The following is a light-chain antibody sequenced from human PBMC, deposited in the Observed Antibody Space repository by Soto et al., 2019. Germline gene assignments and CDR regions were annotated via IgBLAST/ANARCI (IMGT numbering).Light chain of an antibody. J-gene: IGKJ1*01. V-gene: IGKV1-12*01. Sequence: DIQITQSRASLCSCFVDIVTLTCRASQGIGDRLAWYQQKPGKVPQLLIYFASTLGSGVPSRFSGSRSGTDFILTINTLQADDFATYYCLHTYSFPRTFGQGTKVDIK. CDR2: FAS. CDR3: LHTYSFPRT. CDR1: QGIGDR.